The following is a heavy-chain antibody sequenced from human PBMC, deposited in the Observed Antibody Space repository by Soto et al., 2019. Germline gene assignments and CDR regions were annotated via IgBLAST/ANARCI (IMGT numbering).Heavy chain of an antibody. CDR2: INHSGNN. CDR1: GGSLSTYY. Sequence: EPLSLTCVVSGGSLSTYYYNWIRQSPGKGLEWIGEINHSGNNNYSPSLKSRVTMSLDTSKKQFSLKLTSVTAADTAVYYCARGGSNDWQVAFDIWGQGTMVTVS. CDR3: ARGGSNDWQVAFDI. J-gene: IGHJ3*02. V-gene: IGHV4-34*01. D-gene: IGHD3-9*01.